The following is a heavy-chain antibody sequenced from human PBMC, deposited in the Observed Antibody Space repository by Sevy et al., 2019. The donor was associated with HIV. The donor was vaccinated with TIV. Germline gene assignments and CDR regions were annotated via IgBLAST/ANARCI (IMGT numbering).Heavy chain of an antibody. D-gene: IGHD5-18*01. J-gene: IGHJ4*02. V-gene: IGHV3-33*01. CDR1: GFTFSSYG. CDR3: ARDGGYSYGYSYFDY. CDR2: IWYDGSNK. Sequence: GGSLRLSCAASGFTFSSYGMHWVRQAPGKGLEWVAVIWYDGSNKYYADSVKGRFTISRDNSKITLYLQMNSLRAEDTAVYYCARDGGYSYGYSYFDYWGQGTLVTVSS.